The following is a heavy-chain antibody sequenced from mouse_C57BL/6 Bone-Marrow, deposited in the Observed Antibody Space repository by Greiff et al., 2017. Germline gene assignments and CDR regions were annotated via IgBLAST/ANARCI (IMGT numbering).Heavy chain of an antibody. CDR3: ARGPLGRDYLDY. J-gene: IGHJ2*01. D-gene: IGHD4-1*01. CDR1: GFTFSSYA. CDR2: ISDGGSYT. V-gene: IGHV5-4*03. Sequence: EVKLVESGGGLVKPGGSLKLSCAASGFTFSSYAMSWVRQTPEKRLEWVATISDGGSYTYYPDNVKGRFTISRDNAKNNLYLQMSHLKSEDTAMYYCARGPLGRDYLDYWGQGTTLTVSS.